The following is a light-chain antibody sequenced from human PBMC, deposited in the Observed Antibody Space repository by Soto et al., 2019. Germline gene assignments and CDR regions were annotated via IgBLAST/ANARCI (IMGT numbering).Light chain of an antibody. V-gene: IGKV1-5*03. CDR2: KAA. CDR3: QHYNSFSRT. CDR1: DNIAPW. J-gene: IGKJ1*01. Sequence: DIQMTQSPSTLSASVGDRVAITCRASDNIAPWVAWYQQKPGKAPKFLIYKAANLADEVPSRFAGSGSGTDFTLTITRLQPDDFATYYCQHYNSFSRTFGQGTKVDIK.